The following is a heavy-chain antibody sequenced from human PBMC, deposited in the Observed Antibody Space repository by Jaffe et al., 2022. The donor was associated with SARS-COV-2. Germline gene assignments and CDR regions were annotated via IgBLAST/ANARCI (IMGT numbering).Heavy chain of an antibody. J-gene: IGHJ5*02. CDR2: IYYSGST. CDR3: ARLGNDILTGYPNGFDP. Sequence: QLQLQESGPGLVKPSETLSLTCTVSGGSISSSSYYWGWIRQPPGKGLEWIGSIYYSGSTYYNPSLKSRVTISVDTSKNQFSLKLSSVTAADTAVYYCARLGNDILTGYPNGFDPWGQGTLVTVSS. V-gene: IGHV4-39*01. D-gene: IGHD3-9*01. CDR1: GGSISSSSYY.